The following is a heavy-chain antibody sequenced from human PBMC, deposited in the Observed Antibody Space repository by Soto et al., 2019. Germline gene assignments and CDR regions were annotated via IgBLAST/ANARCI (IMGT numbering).Heavy chain of an antibody. CDR1: GFTFSTSG. V-gene: IGHV3-30*18. Sequence: QVQLVESGGGVVQSGRSLRLSCAASGFTFSTSGMHWIRQAPGKGLEWVAMISHDGGATYYVDSVKGRFTISRDTDKNTLHLQMDSLRPEDTATSSCAQDWGSSGWYNWFDPWGQGTLVTVSS. D-gene: IGHD6-13*01. CDR2: ISHDGGAT. CDR3: AQDWGSSGWYNWFDP. J-gene: IGHJ5*02.